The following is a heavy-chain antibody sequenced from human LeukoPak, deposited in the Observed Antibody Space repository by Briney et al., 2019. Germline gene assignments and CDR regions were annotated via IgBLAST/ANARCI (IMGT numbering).Heavy chain of an antibody. CDR3: ARVGSSWYEDYFDY. J-gene: IGHJ4*02. V-gene: IGHV4-34*01. CDR2: INHSGST. D-gene: IGHD6-13*01. Sequence: SETLSLTCAVYGGSFSGYYWSWIRQPPGKGLEWIGEINHSGSTNYDPSLKSRVTISVDTSKNQFSLKLNSVTAADTAVYYCARVGSSWYEDYFDYWGQGTLVTVSS. CDR1: GGSFSGYY.